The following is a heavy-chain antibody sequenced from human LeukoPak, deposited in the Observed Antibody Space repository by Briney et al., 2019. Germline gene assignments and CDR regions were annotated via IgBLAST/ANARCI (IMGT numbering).Heavy chain of an antibody. Sequence: GGSLRLSCAASGFTVSSNYMSWVRQAPGKGLEWVLVIYSGGSTYYADSVKGRFTISRDNSKNTPYLQMNSLRAEDTAVYYCASQSYARFDPWGQGTLVTVSS. D-gene: IGHD3-16*01. CDR2: IYSGGST. J-gene: IGHJ5*02. V-gene: IGHV3-53*01. CDR1: GFTVSSNY. CDR3: ASQSYARFDP.